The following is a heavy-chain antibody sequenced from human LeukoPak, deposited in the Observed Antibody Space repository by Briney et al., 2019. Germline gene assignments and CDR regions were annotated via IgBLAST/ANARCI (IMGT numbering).Heavy chain of an antibody. CDR3: TTEYWGSSNF. CDR2: IKSKTDGGTT. J-gene: IGHJ4*02. D-gene: IGHD7-27*01. Sequence: GGSLRLSCAGSGFTFSDAWMSWVHQTPGKGLEWVGHIKSKTDGGTTDFAAPVKGRFTISRDDSRNTLYLQMNSLTAEDTAVYYCTTEYWGSSNFWGQGTLVTVSS. V-gene: IGHV3-15*01. CDR1: GFTFSDAW.